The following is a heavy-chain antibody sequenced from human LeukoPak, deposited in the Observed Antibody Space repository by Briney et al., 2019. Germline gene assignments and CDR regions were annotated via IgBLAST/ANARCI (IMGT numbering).Heavy chain of an antibody. CDR2: IGTAGEI. D-gene: IGHD1-26*01. Sequence: GGPLRLSCAASGFTFSSYDIHWVRQATGKGLEWVSGIGTAGEIYYPGSVKGRFTISRDNAKNSLYLQMNSLRAEDTAVYYCARDGGEWELDYWGQGTLVTVSS. V-gene: IGHV3-13*01. CDR3: ARDGGEWELDY. CDR1: GFTFSSYD. J-gene: IGHJ4*02.